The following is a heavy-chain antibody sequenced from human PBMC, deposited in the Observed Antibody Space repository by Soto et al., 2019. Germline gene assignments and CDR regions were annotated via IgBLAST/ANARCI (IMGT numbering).Heavy chain of an antibody. D-gene: IGHD3-9*01. CDR1: GFTFSSYA. V-gene: IGHV3-23*01. CDR3: ATDVLRYFDWLPLIDY. CDR2: ISGSGGST. Sequence: PVGSLRLSCAASGFTFSSYAMSWVRQAPGKGLEWVSAISGSGGSTYYADSVKGRFTISRDNSKNTLYLQMNSLRAEDTAVYYCATDVLRYFDWLPLIDYWGQGTLVTVS. J-gene: IGHJ4*02.